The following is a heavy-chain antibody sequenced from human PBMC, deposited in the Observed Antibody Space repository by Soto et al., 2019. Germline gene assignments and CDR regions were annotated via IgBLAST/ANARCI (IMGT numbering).Heavy chain of an antibody. V-gene: IGHV1-3*01. CDR2: INAGNGNT. CDR3: ARDGVCSGGTCYSYYYYYMDV. Sequence: GASVKVSCKTSGYTFTTYAMHWVRQAPGQRLEWMGWINAGNGNTKYSQKFQGRVTITRDTSASTAYVELSSLRSEDTAVYYCARDGVCSGGTCYSYYYYYMDVWGKGTTVTVSS. D-gene: IGHD2-15*01. CDR1: GYTFTTYA. J-gene: IGHJ6*03.